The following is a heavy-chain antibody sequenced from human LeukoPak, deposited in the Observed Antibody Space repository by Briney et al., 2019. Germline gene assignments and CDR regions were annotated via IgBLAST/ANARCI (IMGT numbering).Heavy chain of an antibody. D-gene: IGHD2-15*01. J-gene: IGHJ4*02. CDR2: ISAYNGNT. Sequence: ATVKVSCTASGYTFTSYGISWVRQAPGQGLEWMGWISAYNGNTNYAQKRQGRVTMTTDTSTSTAYMELRSLRSDDTAVYYCARRYCSGGSCYSDAYWGQGTLVTVSS. V-gene: IGHV1-18*01. CDR3: ARRYCSGGSCYSDAY. CDR1: GYTFTSYG.